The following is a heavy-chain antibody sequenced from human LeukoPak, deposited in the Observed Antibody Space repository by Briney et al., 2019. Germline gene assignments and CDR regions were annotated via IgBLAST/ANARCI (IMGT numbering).Heavy chain of an antibody. J-gene: IGHJ3*02. CDR3: ARDYDILTGPASFDI. CDR2: ISAYNGNT. CDR1: GYTFTSYG. Sequence: ASVKVSCKASGYTFTSYGISWVRQAPGQGLEWMGWISAYNGNTNYAQKLQGRVTMTTDTSTSTAYMELRSLRSDDTAVYYCARDYDILTGPASFDIRGQGTMVTVSS. V-gene: IGHV1-18*01. D-gene: IGHD3-9*01.